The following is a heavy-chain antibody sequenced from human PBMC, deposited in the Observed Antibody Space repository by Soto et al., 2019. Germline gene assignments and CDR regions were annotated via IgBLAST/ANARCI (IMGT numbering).Heavy chain of an antibody. Sequence: EVQLVESGGGLVKPGGSLRLSCAASGFTFSSYSMNWVRQAPGKGLEWVSSISSSSSYIYYADSVKGRFTISRDNAKNSLYLQMNSLRAEDTAVYYCARESSSGWSMLNYSYYGMDVWGQGTTVTVSS. CDR2: ISSSSSYI. V-gene: IGHV3-21*01. D-gene: IGHD6-19*01. J-gene: IGHJ6*02. CDR3: ARESSSGWSMLNYSYYGMDV. CDR1: GFTFSSYS.